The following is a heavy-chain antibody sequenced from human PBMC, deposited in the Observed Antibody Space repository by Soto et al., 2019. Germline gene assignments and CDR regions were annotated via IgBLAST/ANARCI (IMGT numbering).Heavy chain of an antibody. V-gene: IGHV3-48*02. J-gene: IGHJ4*02. Sequence: EVQLVESGGGLVQPGGSLRLSCAASAFTFSTSGMNWVRQAPGDGLEWVSYISSSGNNIFYADSVKGRFTISRDNAMNSLYMPMNSVGDEVSAVYSWAIDRAGAPDYWGQGTLVTVSS. CDR3: AIDRAGAPDY. CDR1: AFTFSTSG. D-gene: IGHD6-19*01. CDR2: ISSSGNNI.